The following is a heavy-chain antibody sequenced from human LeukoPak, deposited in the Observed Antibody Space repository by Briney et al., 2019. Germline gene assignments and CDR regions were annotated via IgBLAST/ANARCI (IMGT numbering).Heavy chain of an antibody. Sequence: ASVKVSCKASGYTFTSYGISWVRQAPGQGLEWMGWISAYNGNTNYAQKLQGRVTMTTDTSTSTAYMELRSLRSDDTAVYYCARHYYDSSGYYYLSAFDIWGQGTMVTVSS. D-gene: IGHD3-22*01. V-gene: IGHV1-18*01. CDR2: ISAYNGNT. CDR3: ARHYYDSSGYYYLSAFDI. J-gene: IGHJ3*02. CDR1: GYTFTSYG.